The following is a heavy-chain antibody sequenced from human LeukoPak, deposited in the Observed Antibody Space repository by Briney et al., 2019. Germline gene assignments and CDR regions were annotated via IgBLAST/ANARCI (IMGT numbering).Heavy chain of an antibody. CDR1: GGSISNYY. V-gene: IGHV4-59*08. CDR2: IYYSGRT. Sequence: PSETLSLTCTVSGGSISNYYWSWVRQPPGKGLEYIGYIYYSGRTNYNPSLKSRVTISVDTSKNQFSVKLTSVTAADTAVYYCARLGLAVRPNPFDLWGRGTLVTVSS. D-gene: IGHD6-6*01. CDR3: ARLGLAVRPNPFDL. J-gene: IGHJ2*01.